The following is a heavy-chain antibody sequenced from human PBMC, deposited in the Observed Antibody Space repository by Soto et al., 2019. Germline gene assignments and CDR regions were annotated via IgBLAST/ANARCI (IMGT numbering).Heavy chain of an antibody. Sequence: SQTLSLPFAISGDSVSSNSAACNLIRQSPSRGLEWLGRTYYRSKWYNDYAVSVKSRITINPDTSKSQFSLQLNSVTPDDTAVYYCARGEVAGPFDYWGQGTLVTVSS. J-gene: IGHJ4*02. CDR3: ARGEVAGPFDY. V-gene: IGHV6-1*01. CDR2: TYYRSKWYN. CDR1: GDSVSSNSAA. D-gene: IGHD6-19*01.